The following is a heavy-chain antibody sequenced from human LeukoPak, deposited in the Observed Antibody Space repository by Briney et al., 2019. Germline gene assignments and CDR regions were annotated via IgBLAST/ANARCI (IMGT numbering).Heavy chain of an antibody. CDR1: GYTFIDYY. CDR2: INANTGAT. D-gene: IGHD3-22*01. Sequence: GASVKVSCKASGYTFIDYYLHWVRQAPGQGLEWMGWINANTGATSYAQKFKGRVTMTRDTSISTIYVDLSSLRSDDTAVYYCSRVGGGYPYWGQGTLVTVSS. J-gene: IGHJ4*02. V-gene: IGHV1-2*02. CDR3: SRVGGGYPY.